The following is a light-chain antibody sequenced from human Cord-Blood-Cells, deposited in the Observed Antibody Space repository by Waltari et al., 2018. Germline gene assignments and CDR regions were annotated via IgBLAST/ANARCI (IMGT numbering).Light chain of an antibody. CDR2: DVS. Sequence: QSAPTQPASVSGSPGQAIPIPCIGTRSDVGSYNTVSWYQLHPGKAPKLMIYDVSKRPAVVSNRFSGSKSGNTASLTISGLQAEDEADYYFCSYAGSSIVVFGGGTKLTVL. V-gene: IGLV2-23*02. CDR3: CSYAGSSIVV. CDR1: RSDVGSYNT. J-gene: IGLJ2*01.